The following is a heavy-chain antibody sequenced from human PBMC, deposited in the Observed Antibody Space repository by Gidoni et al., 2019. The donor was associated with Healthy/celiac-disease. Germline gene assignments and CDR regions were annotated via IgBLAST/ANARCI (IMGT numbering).Heavy chain of an antibody. V-gene: IGHV3-30*18. CDR1: GFTFSSYG. CDR2: ISYEGSNK. J-gene: IGHJ4*02. D-gene: IGHD2-15*01. CDR3: AKDLEDIVVVVAATAGATFDY. Sequence: QVQLVESGGGVVQPGRSLRLSCAASGFTFSSYGMHWARQAPGKGLEWVAVISYEGSNKYYADTVKGRFTISRDNSKNTLYLQMNSLRAEDTAVYYCAKDLEDIVVVVAATAGATFDYWGQGTLVTVSS.